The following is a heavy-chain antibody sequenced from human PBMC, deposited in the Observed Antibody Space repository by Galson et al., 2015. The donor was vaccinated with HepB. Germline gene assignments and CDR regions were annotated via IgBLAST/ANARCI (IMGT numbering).Heavy chain of an antibody. Sequence: SLRLSCAASGFTFGSYTMNWVRQAPGKGLEWVSYISSSSSTIYYADSVKGRFTISRDNAKNSLYLQMNSLRAEDTAVYYCARDCYGVGYYDFWSGYYVPGNVMDVWGQGTTVTVSS. V-gene: IGHV3-48*01. CDR1: GFTFGSYT. J-gene: IGHJ6*02. CDR2: ISSSSSTI. CDR3: ARDCYGVGYYDFWSGYYVPGNVMDV. D-gene: IGHD3-3*01.